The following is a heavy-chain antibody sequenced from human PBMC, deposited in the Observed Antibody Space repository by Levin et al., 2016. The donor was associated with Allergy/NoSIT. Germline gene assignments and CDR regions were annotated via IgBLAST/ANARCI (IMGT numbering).Heavy chain of an antibody. CDR1: GGSISSSSYY. V-gene: IGHV4-39*01. CDR3: ARQSHYPERGWVSSGYYPPFDY. CDR2: IYYSGST. J-gene: IGHJ4*02. D-gene: IGHD3-22*01. Sequence: SETLSLTCTVSGGSISSSSYYWGWIRQPPGKGLEWIGSIYYSGSTYYNPSLKSRVTISVDTSKNQFSLKLSSVTAADTAVYYCARQSHYPERGWVSSGYYPPFDYWGQGTLATVSS.